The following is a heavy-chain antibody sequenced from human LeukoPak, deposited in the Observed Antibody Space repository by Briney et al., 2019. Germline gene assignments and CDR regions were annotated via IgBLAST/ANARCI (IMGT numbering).Heavy chain of an antibody. Sequence: ASVKVSCKASGYTFTSYYMHWVRQAPGQGLEWLGWISPNNGKTNYAQNLQVRVTMTTDTSTSTAYMELRSLRSDDTAVYYCARGGGSWYQDYWGQGTLVTVSS. D-gene: IGHD6-13*01. CDR3: ARGGGSWYQDY. CDR1: GYTFTSYY. V-gene: IGHV1-18*04. J-gene: IGHJ4*02. CDR2: ISPNNGKT.